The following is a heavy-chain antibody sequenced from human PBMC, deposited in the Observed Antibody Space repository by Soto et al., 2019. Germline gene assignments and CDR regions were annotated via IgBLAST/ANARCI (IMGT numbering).Heavy chain of an antibody. CDR3: AREGEYDFDS. V-gene: IGHV1-2*04. Sequence: AVKVSCKASGYTFTGYYIHWVRQAPGQGLEWMGWINPNSGGTNYAQKFQGWVTMTRDTSISTAYMELSRLRSDDTAVDNCAREGEYDFDSCGQGTMVTVSS. CDR2: INPNSGGT. CDR1: GYTFTGYY. D-gene: IGHD3-16*01. J-gene: IGHJ3*02.